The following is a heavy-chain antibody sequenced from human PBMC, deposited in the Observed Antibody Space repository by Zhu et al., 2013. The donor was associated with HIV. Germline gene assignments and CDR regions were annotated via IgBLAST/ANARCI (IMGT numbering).Heavy chain of an antibody. CDR1: GFTFTSSA. D-gene: IGHD4-17*01. Sequence: QLVQSGPEVKKPGTSVKVSCKASGFTFTSSAVQWVRQARGQRLEWIGWIVVGSGNTNYAQKFQERVTITRDMSTSTAYMELSSLRSEDTAVYYCAARSGYGDYALNYWGQGTLVTVSS. V-gene: IGHV1-58*01. CDR2: IVVGSGNT. J-gene: IGHJ4*02. CDR3: AARSGYGDYALNY.